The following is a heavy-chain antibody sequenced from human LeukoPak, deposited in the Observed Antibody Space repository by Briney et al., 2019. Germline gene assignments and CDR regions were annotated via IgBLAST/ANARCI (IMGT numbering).Heavy chain of an antibody. CDR1: GGSISSSSYY. D-gene: IGHD3-22*01. J-gene: IGHJ4*02. CDR2: IYYSGST. V-gene: IGHV4-39*01. Sequence: SETLSLTCTVSGGSISSSSYYWGWIRQPPGKGLEWIGSIYYSGSTYYNPSLKSRVTISVDTSKNQFSLKLSSVTAADTAVYYCARLGSSGYYYVAPFDYWGQGTLVTVSS. CDR3: ARLGSSGYYYVAPFDY.